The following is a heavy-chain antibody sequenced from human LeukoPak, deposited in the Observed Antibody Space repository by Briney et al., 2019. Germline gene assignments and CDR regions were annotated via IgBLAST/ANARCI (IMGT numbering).Heavy chain of an antibody. CDR3: ARGLAAAGIYYYYYYMDV. D-gene: IGHD6-13*01. CDR2: INHSGST. V-gene: IGHV4-34*01. Sequence: PSETLSLTCAVYGGSFSGYYWSWIRQPPGKGLEWIGEINHSGSTNYNPSLKSRVTISVDTSKNQCSLKLSSVTAADTAVYYCARGLAAAGIYYYYYYMDVWGKGTTVTVSS. J-gene: IGHJ6*03. CDR1: GGSFSGYY.